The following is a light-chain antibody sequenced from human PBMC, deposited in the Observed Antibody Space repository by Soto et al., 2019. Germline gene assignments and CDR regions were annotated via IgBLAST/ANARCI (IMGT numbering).Light chain of an antibody. V-gene: IGLV1-40*01. J-gene: IGLJ1*01. Sequence: VLTQPPSESGAPGQRVTSSSTGISPNIGAGYDVNWYRQLPGTAPKLIIYGNSDRPSGVPDRFSGSKSGTSASLAITGLQAEDEDDYFCQSYDRSLRTYVFGTGTKVTVL. CDR1: SPNIGAGYD. CDR2: GNS. CDR3: QSYDRSLRTYV.